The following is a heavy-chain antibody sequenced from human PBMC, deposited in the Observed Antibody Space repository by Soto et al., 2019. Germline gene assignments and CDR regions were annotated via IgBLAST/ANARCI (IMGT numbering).Heavy chain of an antibody. CDR3: AREKGSSGFDP. V-gene: IGHV1-8*01. Sequence: QVQLVQSGAEVKKPGASVKVSCKASGYTFTSYDINWVRQATGQGLEWMGWMNPNSGNTGYAQKVQGEGTVNRNTTIRTGYMGLSSLRPEDTAVYFCAREKGSSGFDPWGQGALVTVSS. CDR2: MNPNSGNT. J-gene: IGHJ5*02. CDR1: GYTFTSYD. D-gene: IGHD6-6*01.